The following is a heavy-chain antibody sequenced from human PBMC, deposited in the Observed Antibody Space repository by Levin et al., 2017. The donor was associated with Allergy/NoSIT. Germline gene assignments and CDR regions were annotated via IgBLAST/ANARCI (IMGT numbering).Heavy chain of an antibody. Sequence: SCAASGFTFSTYWMAWVRQAPGKGLEWVANIKKDGSGEYYVDSVKGRFTISRDNAKNSLYLQMNSLRVEDTAVYYCARDTAYCGGACYAYDIWGQGTMVTVSS. J-gene: IGHJ3*02. CDR2: IKKDGSGE. D-gene: IGHD2-21*02. CDR3: ARDTAYCGGACYAYDI. V-gene: IGHV3-7*01. CDR1: GFTFSTYW.